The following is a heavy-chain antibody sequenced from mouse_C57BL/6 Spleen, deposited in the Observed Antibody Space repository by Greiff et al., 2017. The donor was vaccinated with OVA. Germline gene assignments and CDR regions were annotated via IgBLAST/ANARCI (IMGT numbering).Heavy chain of an antibody. CDR3: ARYRSNYPYYAMDY. D-gene: IGHD2-5*01. CDR2: IDPSDSYT. Sequence: QVQLKQPGAELVMPGASVKLSCKASGYTFTSYWMHWVKQRPGQGLEWIGEIDPSDSYTNYNQKFKGKSTLTVDKSSSTAYMQLSSLTSEDSAVYYCARYRSNYPYYAMDYWGQGTSVTVSS. J-gene: IGHJ4*01. V-gene: IGHV1-69*01. CDR1: GYTFTSYW.